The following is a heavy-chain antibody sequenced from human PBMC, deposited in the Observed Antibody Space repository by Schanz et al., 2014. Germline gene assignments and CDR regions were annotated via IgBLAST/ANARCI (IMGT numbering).Heavy chain of an antibody. D-gene: IGHD3-3*01. CDR2: VPFDGSQK. CDR1: GFTFSSYA. J-gene: IGHJ4*02. V-gene: IGHV3-30*04. Sequence: QVQLVESGGGVVQPGRSLRLSCAASGFTFSSYALHWVRQAPGKGLEWVAFVPFDGSQKFYADSVKGRFTISRDNSENTLYLQMNSLRAEDTAVYYCVRDSFFAFDYWGQGTLVTVSS. CDR3: VRDSFFAFDY.